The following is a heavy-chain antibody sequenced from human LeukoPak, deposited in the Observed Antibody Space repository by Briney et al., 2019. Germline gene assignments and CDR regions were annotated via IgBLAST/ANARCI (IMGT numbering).Heavy chain of an antibody. D-gene: IGHD4-23*01. CDR2: INHSGST. CDR3: ARRSKGVSLN. J-gene: IGHJ4*02. Sequence: PSETLSLTCAVYGGSFSGYYWSWIRQPPGKGLEWIGEINHSGSTNYNPSLKSRVTISVDTSKNQFSLKLSSVTAADTAVYYCARRSKGVSLNWGQGTLVTVSS. V-gene: IGHV4-34*01. CDR1: GGSFSGYY.